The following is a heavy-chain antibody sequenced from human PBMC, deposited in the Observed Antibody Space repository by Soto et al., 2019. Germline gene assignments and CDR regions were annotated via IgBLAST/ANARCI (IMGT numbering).Heavy chain of an antibody. CDR3: SRAASAAGSRYFDY. J-gene: IGHJ4*02. CDR1: GFTFSDYY. CDR2: ISSTSRHT. Sequence: PGGSLRLSCAASGFTFSDYYVTWIRLAPGQGLEWLSYISSTSRHTDYADSVKGRFTISRDNANNSLYLQIDSLRVDDTAVYVCSRAASAAGSRYFDYWGQGALVTVSS. D-gene: IGHD6-13*01. V-gene: IGHV3-11*06.